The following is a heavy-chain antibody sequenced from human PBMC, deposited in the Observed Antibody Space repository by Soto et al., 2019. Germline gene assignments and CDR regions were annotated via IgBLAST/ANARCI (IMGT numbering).Heavy chain of an antibody. Sequence: EVQLVESGGGLVKPGGSLRLSCAASGFTFNTYDMNWVRQAPGKGLEWVSSITTSSAYIYYAASLKGRITISRDNAKNSLFLQMTSLRGEDTAVYYCVRSGTARLLRHSWFDTWGQGTLVTVSS. J-gene: IGHJ5*02. CDR3: VRSGTARLLRHSWFDT. CDR2: ITTSSAYI. D-gene: IGHD2-21*01. CDR1: GFTFNTYD. V-gene: IGHV3-21*01.